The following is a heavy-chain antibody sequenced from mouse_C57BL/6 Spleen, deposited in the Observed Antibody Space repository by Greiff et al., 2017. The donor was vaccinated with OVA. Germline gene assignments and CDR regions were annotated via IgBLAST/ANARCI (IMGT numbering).Heavy chain of an antibody. Sequence: EVQGVESGGDLVKPGGSLKLSCAASGFTFSSYGMSWVRQTPDKRLEWVATISSGGSYTYYPDSVKGRFTISRDNAKNTLYLQMSSLKSEDTAMYYCARHKTTVVPYFDYWGQGTTLTVSS. J-gene: IGHJ2*01. V-gene: IGHV5-6*01. D-gene: IGHD1-1*01. CDR3: ARHKTTVVPYFDY. CDR2: ISSGGSYT. CDR1: GFTFSSYG.